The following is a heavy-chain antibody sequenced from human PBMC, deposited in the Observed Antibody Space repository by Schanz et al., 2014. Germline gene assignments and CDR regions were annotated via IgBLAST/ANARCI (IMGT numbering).Heavy chain of an antibody. CDR1: EFAFSTDA. D-gene: IGHD6-25*01. CDR2: ISASGGGT. Sequence: DVHLLESGGGLVQPGGSLRLSCAASEFAFSTDAMSWVRQAPGKGLEWLSVISASGGGTYYADSVKGRFTISRDNSKNTLYLQMKSLRAEDTDVYYCAKVRYSSGWRGDYFDEWGQGTLVTVAS. J-gene: IGHJ4*02. CDR3: AKVRYSSGWRGDYFDE. V-gene: IGHV3-23*01.